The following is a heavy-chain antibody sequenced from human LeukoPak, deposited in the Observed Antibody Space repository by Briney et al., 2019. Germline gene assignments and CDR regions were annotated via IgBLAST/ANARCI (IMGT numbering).Heavy chain of an antibody. D-gene: IGHD4-17*01. CDR2: ISGSGGTT. CDR3: AKERVTTTCFDY. CDR1: GFTFGTSS. J-gene: IGHJ4*02. V-gene: IGHV3-23*01. Sequence: GGSLRLSCAASGFTFGTSSMTWVRQAPGRGLEWVSIISGSGGTTYYADSVKGRFTISRDNSKNTLYLQMNSLRAEDTAVYYCAKERVTTTCFDYWGQGTLVTVPS.